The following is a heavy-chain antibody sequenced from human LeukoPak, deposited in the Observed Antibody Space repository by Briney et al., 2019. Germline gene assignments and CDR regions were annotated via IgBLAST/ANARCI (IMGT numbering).Heavy chain of an antibody. CDR1: GFTFSSYG. J-gene: IGHJ6*02. V-gene: IGHV3-30*02. CDR3: ARQKSPYIYYYYYGMDV. Sequence: GGSLRLSCAASGFTFSSYGMHWVRQAPGKGLEWVAFIRYDGSNKYYADSVKGRFTISRDNSKNTLYLQMNSLRAEDTAVYYCARQKSPYIYYYYYGMDVWGQGTTVTVSS. CDR2: IRYDGSNK.